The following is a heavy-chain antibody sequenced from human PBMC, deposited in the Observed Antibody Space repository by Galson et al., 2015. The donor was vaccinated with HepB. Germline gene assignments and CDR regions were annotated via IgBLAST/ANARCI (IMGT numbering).Heavy chain of an antibody. J-gene: IGHJ6*02. Sequence: SLRLSCAASGFTFSSYGMHWVRQAPGKGLEWVAVIWYDGSNKYYADSVKGRFTISRDNSKNTLYLQMNSLRAEDTAVYYCARDQVMVRGVMTNYYYYYYGMDVWGQGTTVTVSS. V-gene: IGHV3-33*08. CDR1: GFTFSSYG. D-gene: IGHD3-10*01. CDR3: ARDQVMVRGVMTNYYYYYYGMDV. CDR2: IWYDGSNK.